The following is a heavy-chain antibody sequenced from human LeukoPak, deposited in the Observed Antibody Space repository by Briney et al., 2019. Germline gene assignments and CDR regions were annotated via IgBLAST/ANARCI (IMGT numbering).Heavy chain of an antibody. CDR3: ATLGYCSGGSCYDYYYYYYMDV. V-gene: IGHV1-69*13. J-gene: IGHJ6*03. CDR1: GGTFSSYA. Sequence: GASVKVSCKASGGTFSSYAISWVRQAPGQGLEWMGGIIPVFGTANYAQKFQGRVTITADESTSTAYMELSSLRSEDTAVYYCATLGYCSGGSCYDYYYYYYMDVWGKGTTVTVSS. CDR2: IIPVFGTA. D-gene: IGHD2-15*01.